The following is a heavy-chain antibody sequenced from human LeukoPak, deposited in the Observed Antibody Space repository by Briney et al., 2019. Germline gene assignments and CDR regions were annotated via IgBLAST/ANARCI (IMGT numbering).Heavy chain of an antibody. CDR3: ARDLNYYDSSGYSYYFDY. J-gene: IGHJ4*02. D-gene: IGHD3-22*01. CDR1: GGSISSSNW. V-gene: IGHV4-4*02. Sequence: SETLSLTRAVSGGSISSSNWWSWVRQPPGKGLEWIGEIYHSGSTNYNPSLKSRVTISVDKSKNQFSLKLSSVTAADTAVYYCARDLNYYDSSGYSYYFDYWGQGTLVTVSS. CDR2: IYHSGST.